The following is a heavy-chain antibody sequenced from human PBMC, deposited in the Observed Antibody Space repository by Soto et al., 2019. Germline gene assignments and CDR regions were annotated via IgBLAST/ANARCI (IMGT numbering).Heavy chain of an antibody. J-gene: IGHJ5*02. V-gene: IGHV2-5*02. CDR3: ENRQGDSAEGA. Sequence: VYGPTLVNPTQTLTLTCTFSGFSLSTTGVGVGWIRQPPGKALEWLALIYWDDDKRYSPSLSSRLTITKDTSKNQVVLTMTNMDPVDTAKYYCENRQGDSAEGAWGQGTLVTVSS. CDR1: GFSLSTTGVG. D-gene: IGHD2-21*02. CDR2: IYWDDDK.